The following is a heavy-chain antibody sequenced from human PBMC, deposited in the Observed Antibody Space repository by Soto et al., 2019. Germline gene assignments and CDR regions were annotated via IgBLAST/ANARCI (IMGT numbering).Heavy chain of an antibody. V-gene: IGHV4-30-4*01. J-gene: IGHJ5*02. Sequence: QVQLQESGPGLVKPSQTLSLTCTVSGGSISSGDYYWNWIRQPPGKGLEWIGYIYYSGSTYYNPSLKSRVIISVDTSKKQFYLKLSSVTAADTAVYYCARERFYYDGTGYYYEWFDPWGQGTLVTVSS. CDR3: ARERFYYDGTGYYYEWFDP. CDR1: GGSISSGDYY. CDR2: IYYSGST. D-gene: IGHD3-22*01.